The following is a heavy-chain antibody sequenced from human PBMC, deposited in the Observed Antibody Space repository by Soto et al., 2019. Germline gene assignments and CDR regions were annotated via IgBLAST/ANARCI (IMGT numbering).Heavy chain of an antibody. J-gene: IGHJ4*02. CDR1: GYTFTSYG. CDR3: AREGDIWTGLAYYFDY. V-gene: IGHV1-18*01. Sequence: ASVKVSCKASGYTFTSYGISWVRQAPGQGLEWMGWISAYNGNTTSAQKLQGRVTMTTDTSTSTADMELRSLRADDTAVYYCAREGDIWTGLAYYFDYWGQGTLVTVSS. CDR2: ISAYNGNT. D-gene: IGHD3-9*01.